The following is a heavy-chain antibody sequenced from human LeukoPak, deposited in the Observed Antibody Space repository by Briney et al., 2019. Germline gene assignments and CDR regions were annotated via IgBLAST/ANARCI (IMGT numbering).Heavy chain of an antibody. CDR2: ISGSGGST. V-gene: IGHV3-23*01. Sequence: GGSLRLSCAASGVTFSKFALSWVRQAPGKGLEWVSAISGSGGSTYYADSVKGRFTISRDNSKNTLYLQMNSLRAEDTAVYYCAKVADFWSGKIDYWGQGTLVTVSS. J-gene: IGHJ4*02. CDR3: AKVADFWSGKIDY. D-gene: IGHD3-3*01. CDR1: GVTFSKFA.